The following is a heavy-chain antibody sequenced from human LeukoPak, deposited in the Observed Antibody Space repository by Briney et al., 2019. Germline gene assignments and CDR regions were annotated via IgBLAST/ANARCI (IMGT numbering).Heavy chain of an antibody. CDR3: AKNGPGGYSKFDY. CDR2: ISGSGGST. V-gene: IGHV3-23*01. D-gene: IGHD5-12*01. J-gene: IGHJ4*02. CDR1: GFTFSTYE. Sequence: HPGGSLRLSCAASGFTFSTYEMNWVRQAPGKGLEWVSAISGSGGSTYYADSVKGRFTISRDNSKNTLYLQMNSLRAEDTAVYYCAKNGPGGYSKFDYWGQGTLVTVSS.